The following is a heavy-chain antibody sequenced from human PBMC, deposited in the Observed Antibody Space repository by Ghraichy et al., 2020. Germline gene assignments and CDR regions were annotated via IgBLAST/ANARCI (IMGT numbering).Heavy chain of an antibody. CDR3: AKALSSFFCVTMD. CDR1: GFTFSNFA. J-gene: IGHJ1*01. Sequence: LSLTCVASGFTFSNFAMTWVRQAPGKGLEWVSTISSSGTSTYYADSVKGRFTISRDNSKDTVYLQMNSLRGDDTAVYYCAKALSSFFCVTMDWGQGTLVTVSS. CDR2: ISSSGTST. D-gene: IGHD3-3*01. V-gene: IGHV3-23*01.